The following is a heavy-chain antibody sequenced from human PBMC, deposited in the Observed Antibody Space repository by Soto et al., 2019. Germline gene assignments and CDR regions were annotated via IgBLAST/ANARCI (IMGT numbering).Heavy chain of an antibody. J-gene: IGHJ4*02. V-gene: IGHV3-7*01. CDR2: IKQDGSEK. CDR1: GFTFSSYA. Sequence: QPGGSLRLSCAASGFTFSSYAMSWVRQAPGKGLEWVANIKQDGSEKYYVDSVKGRFTISRDNAKNSLYLQMNSLRAEDTAVYYCARENYYDSSGYPEAFDYWGQGTLVTVS. D-gene: IGHD3-22*01. CDR3: ARENYYDSSGYPEAFDY.